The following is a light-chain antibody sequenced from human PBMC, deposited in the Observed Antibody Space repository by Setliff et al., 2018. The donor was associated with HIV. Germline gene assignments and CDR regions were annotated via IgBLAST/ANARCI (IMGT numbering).Light chain of an antibody. J-gene: IGLJ1*01. CDR1: SSDVGRYNL. V-gene: IGLV2-14*02. Sequence: QSALTQPASVSGSPGQSITISCTGTSSDVGRYNLVSWYQQHPGKAPKLMIYQATKRPSGVSNRFSGSKSGNTASLTISGLQAEDEADCYCSSYTSSYAYGFGTGTKV. CDR2: QAT. CDR3: SSYTSSYAYG.